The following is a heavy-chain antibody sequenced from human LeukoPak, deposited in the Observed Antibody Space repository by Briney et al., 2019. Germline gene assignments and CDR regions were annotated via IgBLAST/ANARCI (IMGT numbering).Heavy chain of an antibody. CDR1: GGSISSGNW. CDR3: ARDYCSDGTCYPDC. D-gene: IGHD2-15*01. CDR2: IYHSGST. Sequence: SETLSLTCAVSGGSISSGNWWSWVRQPPGKGLEWIGRIYHSGSTNYKPSLKSRVTISVDNSKNQFSLRLNSVTAADTAVYYCARDYCSDGTCYPDCWGQGTLVTVSS. J-gene: IGHJ4*02. V-gene: IGHV4-4*02.